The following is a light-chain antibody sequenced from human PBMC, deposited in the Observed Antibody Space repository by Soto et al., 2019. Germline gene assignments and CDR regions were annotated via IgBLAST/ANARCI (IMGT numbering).Light chain of an antibody. J-gene: IGKJ3*01. V-gene: IGKV3-11*01. Sequence: EIVLTQSPATLSLSPGERATLSCRASQSVSSYLAWYQQKPGQAPRLLIYDASNRATGIPARFSGSGSGTDFTLTISSLEPGDFAVYYCQQRSNGFTFGPGTKVDIK. CDR1: QSVSSY. CDR3: QQRSNGFT. CDR2: DAS.